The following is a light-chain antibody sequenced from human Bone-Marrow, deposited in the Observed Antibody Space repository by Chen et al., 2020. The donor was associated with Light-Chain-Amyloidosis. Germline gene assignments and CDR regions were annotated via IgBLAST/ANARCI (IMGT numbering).Light chain of an antibody. CDR2: EDS. J-gene: IGLJ3*02. V-gene: IGLV3-21*02. CDR1: NIGSNS. Sequence: SYVLTQPSPVSAAPAQTATLARWGNNIGSNSVYWYQQPPGQAPLLVLYEDSDRPSVTPPRTSGSYSTNTATLTSGRVEDGDEDDYYYPVWNSRSDHPMFGGGTKLTVL. CDR3: PVWNSRSDHPM.